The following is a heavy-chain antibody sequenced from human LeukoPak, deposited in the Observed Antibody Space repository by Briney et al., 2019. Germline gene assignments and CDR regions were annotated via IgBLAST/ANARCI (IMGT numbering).Heavy chain of an antibody. CDR3: SRGPIQLWVHNGVDV. J-gene: IGHJ6*02. Sequence: SLRLSCTTSGFKLGDHAMTWVRPAPGEGVEWGGFIRSKAYRGTTEYAASVKGRFTISRDDSKSVVYLQMNSLKSEDTAVYYCSRGPIQLWVHNGVDVWGQGTTVTVSS. V-gene: IGHV3-49*04. CDR1: GFKLGDHA. D-gene: IGHD5-18*01. CDR2: IRSKAYRGTT.